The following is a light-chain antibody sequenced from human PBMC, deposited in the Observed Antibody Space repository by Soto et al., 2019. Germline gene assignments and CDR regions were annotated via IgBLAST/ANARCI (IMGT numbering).Light chain of an antibody. CDR1: SSDVGGYIY. V-gene: IGLV2-14*01. CDR3: SSYSRSSFYV. J-gene: IGLJ1*01. Sequence: QSALTPPASVSGSPGQSITISCTGTSSDVGGYIYVSWYQQHPGKAPKLMVYEVSNRPSGVSNRFSGSKSGNTASLTISGLQAEDEADYYCSSYSRSSFYVFGTGTKVTVL. CDR2: EVS.